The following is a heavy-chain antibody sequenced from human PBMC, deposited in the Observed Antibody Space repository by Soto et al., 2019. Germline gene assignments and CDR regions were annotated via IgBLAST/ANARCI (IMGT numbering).Heavy chain of an antibody. CDR3: TRHLTEINYLAKGPKAAVDI. D-gene: IGHD3-10*01. J-gene: IGHJ3*02. V-gene: IGHV5-51*01. Sequence: ESLKISCTVHAASFSTYWIGWVRQMPGKGLEGMGVIYPGDSDTRYSTSFEGQVSISADKSTCNDYLPWDRKQASDTAIYYDTRHLTEINYLAKGPKAAVDIWGQGKMVTVSS. CDR2: IYPGDSDT. CDR1: AASFSTYW.